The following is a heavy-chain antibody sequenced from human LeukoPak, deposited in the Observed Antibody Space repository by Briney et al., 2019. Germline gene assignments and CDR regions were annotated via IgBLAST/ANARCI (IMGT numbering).Heavy chain of an antibody. D-gene: IGHD2-15*01. J-gene: IGHJ3*02. CDR3: AREGGYCSGGSCLWDI. CDR2: IYYSGSA. Sequence: PSETLSLTCTVSGGSISDYSWSWIRQPPGRGLEWIGNIYYSGSANHNPSLKSRVTISRDTSKNQFSLKLSSVTAADTAVYYCAREGGYCSGGSCLWDIWGQGTMVTVSS. V-gene: IGHV4-59*12. CDR1: GGSISDYS.